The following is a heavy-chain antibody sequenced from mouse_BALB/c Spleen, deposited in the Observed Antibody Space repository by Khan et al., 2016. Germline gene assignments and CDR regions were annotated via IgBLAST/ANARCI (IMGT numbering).Heavy chain of an antibody. V-gene: IGHV4-1*02. Sequence: EVELVESGGGLVQPGGSLKLSCAASGFDFSRYWMSWVRQAPGKGLEWIGEINPDSSTINYTPSLKDKFIISRDNAKNTLYLQMSKVRSEDTALDYCARRHYYGRFAYWGQGTLVTVSA. CDR2: INPDSSTI. J-gene: IGHJ3*01. CDR1: GFDFSRYW. CDR3: ARRHYYGRFAY. D-gene: IGHD1-2*01.